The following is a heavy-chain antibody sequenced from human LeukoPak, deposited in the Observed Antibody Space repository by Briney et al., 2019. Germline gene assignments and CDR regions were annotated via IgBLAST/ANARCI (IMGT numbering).Heavy chain of an antibody. D-gene: IGHD4-23*01. Sequence: SGTLSLTCTVSGGSISSSSYYWGWIRQPPGKGLEWIGCIYYSGSTYYNPSLKSRVTISVDTSKNQFSLKLTSVTAADTAVHYCARATVVTPFDYWGQGTLVTVSS. CDR1: GGSISSSSYY. CDR3: ARATVVTPFDY. CDR2: IYYSGST. J-gene: IGHJ4*02. V-gene: IGHV4-39*07.